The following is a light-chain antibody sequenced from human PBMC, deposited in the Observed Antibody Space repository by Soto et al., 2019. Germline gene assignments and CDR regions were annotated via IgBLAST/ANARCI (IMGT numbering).Light chain of an antibody. J-gene: IGLJ3*02. CDR3: ATWDDSLNAYT. V-gene: IGLV1-44*01. Sequence: QAVVTQPPSASGTPGQRVTTSCSGSTSNIGGNTVSWYQQLPGTAPKLLIYNDHQRPSGVPDRFSGSKSGTSASLAISGLQSEDEAHYYCATWDDSLNAYTFGGGTKLTVL. CDR1: TSNIGGNT. CDR2: NDH.